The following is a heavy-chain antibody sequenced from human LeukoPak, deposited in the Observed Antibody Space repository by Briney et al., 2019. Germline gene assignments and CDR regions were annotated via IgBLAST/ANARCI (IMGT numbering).Heavy chain of an antibody. CDR1: GYTFTGYY. CDR2: INPNSGGT. Sequence: GASVKVSCKASGYTFTGYYMHWVRQAPGQGREGMGWINPNSGGTNYAQKFQGRVTMTRDTSISTAYMELNRLRSDDTAVYYCARSERYYYDSSGSDYFDYWGQGTLVTVSS. D-gene: IGHD3-22*01. CDR3: ARSERYYYDSSGSDYFDY. V-gene: IGHV1-2*02. J-gene: IGHJ4*02.